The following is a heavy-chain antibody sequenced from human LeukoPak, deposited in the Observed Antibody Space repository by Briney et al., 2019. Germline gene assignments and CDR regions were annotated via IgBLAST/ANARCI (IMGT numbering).Heavy chain of an antibody. V-gene: IGHV3-11*06. CDR2: IGISSGNT. CDR3: ARDYKYAFDN. Sequence: PGGSLRLSCAASGFTFSDHAMSWVRQAPRQGLEWISYIGISSGNTKYADSVKGRFTISGDKAKNSLYLQMNSLRVEDTAVYYCARDYKYAFDNWGQGTLVTVSS. J-gene: IGHJ4*02. D-gene: IGHD5-24*01. CDR1: GFTFSDHA.